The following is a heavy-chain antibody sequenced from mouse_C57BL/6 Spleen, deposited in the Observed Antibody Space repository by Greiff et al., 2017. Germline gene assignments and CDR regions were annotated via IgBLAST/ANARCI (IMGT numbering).Heavy chain of an antibody. V-gene: IGHV1-80*01. CDR2: IYPGDGDT. CDR1: GYAFSSYW. D-gene: IGHD2-3*01. J-gene: IGHJ3*01. Sequence: QVQLQQSGAELVKPGASVKISCKASGYAFSSYWMNWVKQRPGKGLEWIGQIYPGDGDTNYNGKFKGKATLTADKSSSTAYMQLSSLTSEDSAVYFCARLGDGYHLFAYWGQGTLVTVSA. CDR3: ARLGDGYHLFAY.